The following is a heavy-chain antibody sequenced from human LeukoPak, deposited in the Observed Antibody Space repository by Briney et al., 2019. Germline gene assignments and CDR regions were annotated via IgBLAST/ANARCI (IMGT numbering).Heavy chain of an antibody. CDR2: ISAYNGNT. J-gene: IGHJ4*02. V-gene: IGHV1-18*04. Sequence: ASVKVSCKASGYTFTGYYMHWVRQAPGQGLEWMGWISAYNGNTNYAQKLQGRVTMTTDTSTSTAYMELRSLRSDDTAVYYCARSSRDGYHYFDYWGQGTLVTDSS. D-gene: IGHD5-24*01. CDR3: ARSSRDGYHYFDY. CDR1: GYTFTGYY.